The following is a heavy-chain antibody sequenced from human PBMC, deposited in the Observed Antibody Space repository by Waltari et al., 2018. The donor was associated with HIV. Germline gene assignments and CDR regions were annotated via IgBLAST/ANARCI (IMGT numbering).Heavy chain of an antibody. V-gene: IGHV4-34*01. Sequence: QVQLQQWGAGLLKPSETLSLTCAVYGGSFSGYYWSWIRQPPGKGLEWIWENNHRGSSNDNPSLRSRVTISVDTSKNQFSLKLSSVTAADTAVYYCARRARYSSSGKSAFDYWGQGTLVTVSS. D-gene: IGHD6-13*01. CDR1: GGSFSGYY. J-gene: IGHJ4*02. CDR3: ARRARYSSSGKSAFDY. CDR2: NNHRGSS.